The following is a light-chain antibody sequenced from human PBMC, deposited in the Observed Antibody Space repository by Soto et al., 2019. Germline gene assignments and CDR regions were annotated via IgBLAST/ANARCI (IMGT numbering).Light chain of an antibody. J-gene: IGLJ2*01. Sequence: QTVVTQEPSFSVSPGGTVTLTFGLSSGSVSTSYYPSWYQQTPGQAPRTLIYSTNTRSSGVPDRFSGSILGNKAALTITRAQADDESDYYCVLYMGSGIVVFGGGTKLTVL. CDR3: VLYMGSGIVV. CDR1: SGSVSTSYY. CDR2: STN. V-gene: IGLV8-61*01.